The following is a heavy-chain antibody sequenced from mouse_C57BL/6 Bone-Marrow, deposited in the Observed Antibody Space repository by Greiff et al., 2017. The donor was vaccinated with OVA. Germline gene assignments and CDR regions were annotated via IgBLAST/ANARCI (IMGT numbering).Heavy chain of an antibody. V-gene: IGHV5-17*01. CDR1: GFTFSDYG. CDR3: AREGLRLTYWYFDV. CDR2: ISSGSSTI. J-gene: IGHJ1*03. D-gene: IGHD2-4*01. Sequence: DVHLVESGGGLVKPGGSLKLSCAASGFTFSDYGMHWVRQAPEKGLEWVAYISSGSSTIYYADTVKGRFTISRDNAKNNLFLQMTSLESEDTAMYYCAREGLRLTYWYFDVWGTGTTVTVSS.